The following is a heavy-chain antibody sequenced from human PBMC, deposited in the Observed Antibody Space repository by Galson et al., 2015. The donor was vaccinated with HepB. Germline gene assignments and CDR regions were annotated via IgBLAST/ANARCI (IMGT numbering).Heavy chain of an antibody. CDR3: LWRKLRIAGVALFDP. V-gene: IGHV3-7*03. J-gene: IGHJ5*02. D-gene: IGHD3-16*01. Sequence: PLRLSCAASGFSFSSSWMSRVRQAPGKGLEWVANIKQDGSEKYYVDSVKSRFTTSRDNAKNSPPRPITNLRSDVTAATYSLWRKLRIAGVALFDPWVQG. CDR2: IKQDGSEK. CDR1: GFSFSSSW.